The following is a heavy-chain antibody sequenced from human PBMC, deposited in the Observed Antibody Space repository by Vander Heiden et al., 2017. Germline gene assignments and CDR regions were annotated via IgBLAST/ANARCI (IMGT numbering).Heavy chain of an antibody. CDR2: VSHDGSNE. Sequence: SGFTFSNYLMHWVRPATGKGLEWVAVVSHDGSNEYYTDSVEGRFTISRDNSKNTLYLQMNSLRAEDTAVYYCAKGLFRGSYYLDFWGQGSLVTVSS. D-gene: IGHD3-16*01. V-gene: IGHV3-30*18. J-gene: IGHJ4*02. CDR1: GFTFSNYL. CDR3: AKGLFRGSYYLDF.